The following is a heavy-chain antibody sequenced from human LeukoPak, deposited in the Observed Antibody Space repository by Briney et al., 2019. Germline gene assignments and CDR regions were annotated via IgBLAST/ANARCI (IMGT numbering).Heavy chain of an antibody. V-gene: IGHV3-21*01. CDR2: ISSSSSYI. D-gene: IGHD3-3*01. J-gene: IGHJ6*03. CDR3: ARSSILEWLPYYYYYMDV. CDR1: GFTFSSYS. Sequence: GGSLRLSCAASGFTFSSYSMNWVRQAPGKGLEWVSSISSSSSYIYYADSVKGRFTISGDNAKNSLYLQMNSLRAEDTAVYYCARSSILEWLPYYYYYMDVWGKGTTVTVSS.